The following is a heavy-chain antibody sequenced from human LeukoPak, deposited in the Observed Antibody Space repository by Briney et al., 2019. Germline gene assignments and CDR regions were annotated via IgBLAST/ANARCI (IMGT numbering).Heavy chain of an antibody. D-gene: IGHD4-17*01. CDR2: INHSGST. V-gene: IGHV4-34*01. CDR1: GGSFSDYY. J-gene: IGHJ4*02. Sequence: SETLSLTCAVYGGSFSDYYWNWVRQPPGQGLEWIGEINHSGSTNYNPSLKSRVTISVDTSKNQFSLKLSSVTAADTAVYYCARMTMVTTYFDYWGQGTLVTVSS. CDR3: ARMTMVTTYFDY.